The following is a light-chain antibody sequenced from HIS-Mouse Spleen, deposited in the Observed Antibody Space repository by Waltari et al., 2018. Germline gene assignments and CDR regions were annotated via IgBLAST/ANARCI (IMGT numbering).Light chain of an antibody. CDR1: SSNIGSNY. CDR3: AAWDDSLSGPV. V-gene: IGLV1-47*01. J-gene: IGLJ3*02. CDR2: RMN. Sequence: QSVLTQPPSASGTPGQRVTISCSGSSSNIGSNYVYWYQQLPGTAPKPLIYRMNQRPSGSPARFSGSKSGTSASLAVSGLRSEDEADYYCAAWDDSLSGPVFGGGTKLTVL.